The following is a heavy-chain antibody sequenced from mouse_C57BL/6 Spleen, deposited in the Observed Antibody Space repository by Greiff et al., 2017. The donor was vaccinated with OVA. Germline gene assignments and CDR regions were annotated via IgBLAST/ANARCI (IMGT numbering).Heavy chain of an antibody. CDR1: GYAFSSYW. CDR3: ARSYPDLGSSPDY. V-gene: IGHV1-80*01. Sequence: QVQLQQSGAELVKPGASVKISCKASGYAFSSYWMNWVKQRPGKGLEWIGQIYPGDGDTNYNGKFKGKATLTADKSSSTAYMQLSSLTSEDSAVYFCARSYPDLGSSPDYWGQGTTLTVSS. CDR2: IYPGDGDT. D-gene: IGHD1-1*01. J-gene: IGHJ2*01.